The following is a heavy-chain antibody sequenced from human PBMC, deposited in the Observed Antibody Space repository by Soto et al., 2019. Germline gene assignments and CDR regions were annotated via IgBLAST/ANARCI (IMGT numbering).Heavy chain of an antibody. J-gene: IGHJ4*02. CDR1: GFTFGSYS. CDR3: AKDGGYSYGPYDY. CDR2: ISSSSSTI. D-gene: IGHD5-18*01. Sequence: EVQLVESGGGLVQPGGSLRLSGAASGFTFGSYSMTWVGQAPGKGLEWVSYISSSSSTIYYADSVEGRFTISRDNAKNSLYLQMNSLRAEDTAVYYCAKDGGYSYGPYDYWGQGTLVTVSS. V-gene: IGHV3-48*01.